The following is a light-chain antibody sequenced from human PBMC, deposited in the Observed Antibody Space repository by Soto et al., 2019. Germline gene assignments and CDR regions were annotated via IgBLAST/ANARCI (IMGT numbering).Light chain of an antibody. CDR3: QQTYSPLRT. V-gene: IGKV1-39*01. Sequence: DIQLTQSPSSLSASLGDRVTISCRASQLINGYLNWYQQKPGKAPRLLIYTASNLQSGVPSRFSGTRSGTDFTLIISDLQAEDFATYYCQQTYSPLRTFGQGTKV. J-gene: IGKJ1*01. CDR2: TAS. CDR1: QLINGY.